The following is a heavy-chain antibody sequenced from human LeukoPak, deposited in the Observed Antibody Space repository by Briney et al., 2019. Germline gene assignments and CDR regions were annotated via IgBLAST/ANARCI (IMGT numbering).Heavy chain of an antibody. D-gene: IGHD2-2*01. CDR1: GFTFSSYA. J-gene: IGHJ4*02. Sequence: GGSLRLSCAASGFTFSSYAMSWVRQAPGKGLEWVSAISGSGGSTYYADSVKGRFTISRDNSKNTLYLQMNSLRAEDTVVYYCAKSRRVVVPAASDYWGQGALVTVSS. CDR3: AKSRRVVVPAASDY. CDR2: ISGSGGST. V-gene: IGHV3-23*01.